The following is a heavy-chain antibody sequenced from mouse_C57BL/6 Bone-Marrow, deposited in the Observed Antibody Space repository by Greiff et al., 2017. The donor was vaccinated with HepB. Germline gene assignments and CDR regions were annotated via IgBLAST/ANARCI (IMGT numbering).Heavy chain of an antibody. V-gene: IGHV5-6*01. CDR3: ARPRYFDV. Sequence: EVQVVESGGDLVKPGGSLKLSCAASGFTFSSYGMSWVRQTPDKRLEWVATISSGGSYTYYPDSVKGRLTISRDNAKNTLYLQMSSLKSEDTAMYYCARPRYFDVWGTGTTVTVSS. J-gene: IGHJ1*03. CDR1: GFTFSSYG. CDR2: ISSGGSYT.